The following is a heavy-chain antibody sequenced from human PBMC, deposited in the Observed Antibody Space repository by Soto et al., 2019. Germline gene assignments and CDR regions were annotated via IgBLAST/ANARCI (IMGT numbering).Heavy chain of an antibody. D-gene: IGHD6-6*01. CDR1: GLNFSSYS. CDR2: ISGSGGST. V-gene: IGHV3-23*01. CDR3: ARGGIAARPSYYYGMDV. J-gene: IGHJ6*02. Sequence: GGSMRVSWAASGLNFSSYSMSWVRQTKGKGLEWVSAISGSGGSTYYADSVKGRFTISRDNSKNTLYLQMNSLRAEDTAVYYCARGGIAARPSYYYGMDVRGQGTTVTVSS.